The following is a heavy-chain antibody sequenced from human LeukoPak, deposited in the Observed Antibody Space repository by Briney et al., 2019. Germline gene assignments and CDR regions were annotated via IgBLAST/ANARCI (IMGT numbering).Heavy chain of an antibody. CDR3: ARAQWLPGAFDI. J-gene: IGHJ3*02. V-gene: IGHV3-66*01. D-gene: IGHD6-19*01. Sequence: GGSLRLSCAASGFTVSSNYMSWVRQAPGKGLEWVSVIHSGGSTYYADSVKGRFTISRDNSKNTLYLQTNSLRAEDTAVYYCARAQWLPGAFDIWGQGTMVTVSS. CDR1: GFTVSSNY. CDR2: IHSGGST.